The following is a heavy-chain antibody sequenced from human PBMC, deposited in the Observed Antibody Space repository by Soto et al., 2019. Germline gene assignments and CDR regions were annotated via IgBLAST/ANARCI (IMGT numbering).Heavy chain of an antibody. Sequence: PSETLSLTCTVSGGSISSYYWTWIRQPPGKGPEWIGYIYYSGSTNYNPSLKSRVTISVDTSKNQFSLKLSSVTAADTAVYYCARRDSSARLFDPWGQGTLVTVSS. D-gene: IGHD6-25*01. CDR1: GGSISSYY. J-gene: IGHJ5*02. CDR3: ARRDSSARLFDP. V-gene: IGHV4-59*08. CDR2: IYYSGST.